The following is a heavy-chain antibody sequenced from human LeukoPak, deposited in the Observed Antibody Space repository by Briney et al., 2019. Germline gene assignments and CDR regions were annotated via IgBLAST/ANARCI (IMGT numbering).Heavy chain of an antibody. Sequence: GGSLRLSCAASGFTFSTYTMNWVRQAPGKGREWVSSISSRSSYIYYADSVKGLFTISRDNAKNSLYLQMNSLRAEDTAVYYCAELGITMIGGVWGKGTTVTISS. V-gene: IGHV3-21*01. CDR2: ISSRSSYI. CDR1: GFTFSTYT. D-gene: IGHD3-10*02. CDR3: AELGITMIGGV. J-gene: IGHJ6*04.